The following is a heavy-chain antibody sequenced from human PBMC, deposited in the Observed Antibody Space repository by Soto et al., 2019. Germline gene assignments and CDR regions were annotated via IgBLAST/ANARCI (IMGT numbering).Heavy chain of an antibody. CDR3: ARRYGGNFDY. CDR2: IYYSGST. J-gene: IGHJ4*02. D-gene: IGHD2-15*01. Sequence: SGTLSPTRTVSCVSISSGGYYWSWIRQHPGKGLEWIGYIYYSGSTYYNPSLKSRVTISVDTSKNQFSLKLSSVTAADTAVYYRARRYGGNFDYWGQGTLVTVSS. V-gene: IGHV4-31*03. CDR1: CVSISSGGYY.